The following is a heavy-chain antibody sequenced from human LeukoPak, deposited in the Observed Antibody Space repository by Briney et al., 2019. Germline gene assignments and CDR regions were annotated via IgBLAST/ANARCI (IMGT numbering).Heavy chain of an antibody. D-gene: IGHD3-9*01. CDR2: ISYDGSNK. J-gene: IGHJ4*02. CDR1: GFTFSSYG. Sequence: GGSLRPSCAASGFTFSSYGMHWVRQAPGKGLEWVAVISYDGSNKYYADSVKGRFTISRDNSKNTPYLQMNSLRAEDTAVYYCARSPRHRNDILTGYLRNWGQGTLVTVSS. CDR3: ARSPRHRNDILTGYLRN. V-gene: IGHV3-30*03.